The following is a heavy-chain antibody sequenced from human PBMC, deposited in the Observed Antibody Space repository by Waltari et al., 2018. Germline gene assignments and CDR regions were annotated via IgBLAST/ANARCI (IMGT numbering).Heavy chain of an antibody. J-gene: IGHJ4*02. Sequence: EVQLVESGGGLVQPGGSLRLSCVASGFTVSSNYMSWVRQAPGTGTEGVSGYLSCGNKYGGDTVKGKLIISRDNSKNTLYLQMNSLSAEDTAVYYWAVDKFSSGGTWYGFFDYWGQGTLVTVSS. CDR3: AVDKFSSGGTWYGFFDY. V-gene: IGHV3-66*01. CDR1: GFTVSSNY. D-gene: IGHD2-15*01. CDR2: YLSCGNK.